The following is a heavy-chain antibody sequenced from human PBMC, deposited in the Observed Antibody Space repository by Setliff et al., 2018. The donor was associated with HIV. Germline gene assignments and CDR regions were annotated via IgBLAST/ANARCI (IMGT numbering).Heavy chain of an antibody. CDR1: GGSFSGYY. CDR3: AKHAMYSTTSHFDN. D-gene: IGHD6-13*01. Sequence: PSETLSLTCAVYGGSFSGYYWSWIRQLPGKGLEWIGEINHSGSTNYNPSLKSRVTISVDTSKNQFSLKLSSVTAADTAVYFCAKHAMYSTTSHFDNWGQGSLVTVSS. CDR2: INHSGST. V-gene: IGHV4-34*01. J-gene: IGHJ4*02.